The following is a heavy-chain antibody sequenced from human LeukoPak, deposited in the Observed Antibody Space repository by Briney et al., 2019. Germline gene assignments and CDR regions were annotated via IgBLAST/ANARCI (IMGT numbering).Heavy chain of an antibody. CDR3: AKWRGYASDWSGPFDD. CDR1: GYTFTGHY. J-gene: IGHJ4*02. Sequence: GASVKVSCKASGYTFTGHYIHWVRQAPGQGLEWMGWINPNSGATKYEQKFQGRVTMTRDTSISTAYMELSRLISEDTAVYYCAKWRGYASDWSGPFDDWGQGTLVTVSS. D-gene: IGHD6-19*01. CDR2: INPNSGAT. V-gene: IGHV1-2*02.